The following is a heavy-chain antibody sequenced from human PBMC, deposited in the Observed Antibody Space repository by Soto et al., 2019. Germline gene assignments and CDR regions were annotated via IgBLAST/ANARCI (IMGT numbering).Heavy chain of an antibody. CDR3: ARDNRGWFRELLFHWFDP. Sequence: SETLSLTCTVSGGSISSYYWSWIRQPPGKGLEWIGYIYYSGSTNYNPSLKSRVTISVDASKNQFSLKLSSVTAADTAVYYCARDNRGWFRELLFHWFDPWGQGTLVTVSS. CDR2: IYYSGST. V-gene: IGHV4-59*01. D-gene: IGHD3-10*01. J-gene: IGHJ5*02. CDR1: GGSISSYY.